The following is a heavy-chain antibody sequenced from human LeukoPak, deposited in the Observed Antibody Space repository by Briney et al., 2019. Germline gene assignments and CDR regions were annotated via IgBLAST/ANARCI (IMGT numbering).Heavy chain of an antibody. V-gene: IGHV3-48*04. Sequence: PGGSLRPSCAASGFPFGSYSMNWVRQAPGKGLELVSHIFGGGGTTTVYADSVKGRFTVSRDDAKNSLYLQMSSLRAEDTAIYYCARDATGSSDYWGQGTLVTVSS. J-gene: IGHJ4*02. CDR3: ARDATGSSDY. CDR2: IFGGGGTTT. CDR1: GFPFGSYS. D-gene: IGHD1-26*01.